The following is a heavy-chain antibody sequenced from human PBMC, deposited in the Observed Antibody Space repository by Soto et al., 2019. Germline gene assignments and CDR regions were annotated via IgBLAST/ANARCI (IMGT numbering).Heavy chain of an antibody. V-gene: IGHV1-18*01. CDR1: GYTFTSYG. CDR3: ARDQLSEWSGYYWARDGYYYYSGMDV. Sequence: ASVKVSCKASGYTFTSYGISWVRQAHGQGLEWMGLISAYNGNTNYAQKLQGRVTMTTDTSTSTAYMELRSLRSEDTAVYYCARDQLSEWSGYYWARDGYYYYSGMDVWGQGTTVTVSS. D-gene: IGHD3-3*01. J-gene: IGHJ6*02. CDR2: ISAYNGNT.